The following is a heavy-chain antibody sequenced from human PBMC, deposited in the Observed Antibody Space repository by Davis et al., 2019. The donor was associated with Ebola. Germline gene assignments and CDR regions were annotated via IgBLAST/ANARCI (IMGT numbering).Heavy chain of an antibody. J-gene: IGHJ4*02. V-gene: IGHV3-53*05. CDR3: ATTQWLREFDN. D-gene: IGHD6-19*01. CDR1: GFTVSSNH. Sequence: PGGSLRLSCTASGFTVSSNHMSWVRQAPGKGLEWVSVIYDQSTAYADAVRGRFIISRDKSNNTLYLEMSRLRVDDTAVYYCATTQWLREFDNWGQGTLVTVSS. CDR2: IYDQST.